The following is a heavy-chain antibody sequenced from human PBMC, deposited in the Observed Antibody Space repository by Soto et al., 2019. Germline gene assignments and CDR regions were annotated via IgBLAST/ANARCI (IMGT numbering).Heavy chain of an antibody. CDR2: MNPNSGNT. D-gene: IGHD6-13*01. J-gene: IGHJ6*03. V-gene: IGHV1-8*01. CDR3: ARGLQSSQQLVPPVPPQGYYYYMDV. Sequence: ASVKVSCKASGYTFTSYDINWVRQATGQGLEWMGWMNPNSGNTGYAQKFQGRVTMTRNTSISTAYMGLSSLRSEDTAVYYCARGLQSSQQLVPPVPPQGYYYYMDVWGKGTTVTVSS. CDR1: GYTFTSYD.